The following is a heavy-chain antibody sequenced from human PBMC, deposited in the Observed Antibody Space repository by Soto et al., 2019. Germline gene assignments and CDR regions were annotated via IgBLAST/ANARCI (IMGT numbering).Heavy chain of an antibody. V-gene: IGHV1-2*04. J-gene: IGHJ6*02. Sequence: ASVKVSCKASGYTFTGYYLHWVRQAPGQGLEWMGWINPNSGGTNYAQKFQGWVTMTRDTSISTAYMELSRLRSDDTAVYYCARVPQLGSDGMDVWGQGTTVTVSS. CDR1: GYTFTGYY. CDR3: ARVPQLGSDGMDV. CDR2: INPNSGGT. D-gene: IGHD1-1*01.